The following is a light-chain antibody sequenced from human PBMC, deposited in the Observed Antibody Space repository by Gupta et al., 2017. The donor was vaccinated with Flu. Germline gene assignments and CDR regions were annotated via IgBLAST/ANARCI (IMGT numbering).Light chain of an antibody. V-gene: IGLV2-14*01. Sequence: QSALTQPASVSGSPGQSITISCTGTSSDVGGYNYVSWYQQHPGTAPKLMMYEVSNRPSGVSNRFSGSKSGNTASLTISGLQAEDEADDYCSSYTSSSTYVFGTGTKVTVL. J-gene: IGLJ1*01. CDR2: EVS. CDR1: SSDVGGYNY. CDR3: SSYTSSSTYV.